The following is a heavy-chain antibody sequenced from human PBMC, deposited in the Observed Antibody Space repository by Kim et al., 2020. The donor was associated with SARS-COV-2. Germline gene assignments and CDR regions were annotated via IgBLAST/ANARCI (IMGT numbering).Heavy chain of an antibody. CDR2: ISGSGGST. D-gene: IGHD6-6*01. V-gene: IGHV3-23*01. Sequence: GGSLRLSCAASGFTFSSYAMSWVRQAPGKGLEWVSAISGSGGSTYYADSVKGRFTISRDNSKNTLYLQMNSLRAEDTAVYYCAKEGSGEYSSTSYYYYCMDVWGQGTTVTVSS. CDR3: AKEGSGEYSSTSYYYYCMDV. J-gene: IGHJ6*02. CDR1: GFTFSSYA.